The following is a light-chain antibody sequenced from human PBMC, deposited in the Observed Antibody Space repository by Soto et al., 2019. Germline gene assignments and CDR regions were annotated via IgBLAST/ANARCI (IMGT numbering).Light chain of an antibody. CDR2: GAS. J-gene: IGKJ1*01. Sequence: EIVLTQSPGTLSLSPGERATLSCRASQSVSSTYLAWYQQKSGQAPRLLMYGASSRATGIPDRFSGSGSGTDFTLTISRLEPEDFAVYYCQQYASSTWTFGLGTKVDI. CDR3: QQYASSTWT. CDR1: QSVSSTY. V-gene: IGKV3-20*01.